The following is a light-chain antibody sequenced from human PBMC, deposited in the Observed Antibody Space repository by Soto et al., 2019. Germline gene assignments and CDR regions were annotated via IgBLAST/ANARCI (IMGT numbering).Light chain of an antibody. J-gene: IGKJ4*01. CDR3: QQYDTSPLT. V-gene: IGKV1-5*03. CDR2: FAS. Sequence: DTQMTQSPSTLSASVGDRVTITCRASQSISNWLAWYQQKPGKAPNLLIYFASTLQSGVPSRFSGSGSGTEFTHTISSLQSDDFATYYCQQYDTSPLTFGGGTKVDIK. CDR1: QSISNW.